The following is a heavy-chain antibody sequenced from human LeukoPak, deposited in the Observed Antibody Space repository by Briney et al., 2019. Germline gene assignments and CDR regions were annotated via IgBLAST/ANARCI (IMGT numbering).Heavy chain of an antibody. D-gene: IGHD4-11*01. V-gene: IGHV1-2*02. Sequence: ASVKVSCKASGYTFTGYYMHWVRQAPGQGLEWMGWINPNSGGTNYAQKFQGRVTMTRDTSISTAYMELSRLRSDDTAVYYCASWGGDYRFTLGYYYYMDVWGEGTTVTVSS. J-gene: IGHJ6*03. CDR2: INPNSGGT. CDR1: GYTFTGYY. CDR3: ASWGGDYRFTLGYYYYMDV.